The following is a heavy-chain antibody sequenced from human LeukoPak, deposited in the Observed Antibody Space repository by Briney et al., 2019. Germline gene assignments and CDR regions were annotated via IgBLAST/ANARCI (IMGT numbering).Heavy chain of an antibody. V-gene: IGHV1-69*13. CDR3: ARLYYYGSGSYGERGNEPRPVRKYYFDY. J-gene: IGHJ4*02. CDR1: GFTFSSYA. CDR2: IIPIFGTA. Sequence: ASVKVSCKASGFTFSSYAISWVRQAPGQGHEWMGVIIPIFGTANYAQKFQGRVTITADESTSTAYMELRSLRSEDTAVYYWARLYYYGSGSYGERGNEPRPVRKYYFDYWGQGTLVTVSS. D-gene: IGHD3-10*01.